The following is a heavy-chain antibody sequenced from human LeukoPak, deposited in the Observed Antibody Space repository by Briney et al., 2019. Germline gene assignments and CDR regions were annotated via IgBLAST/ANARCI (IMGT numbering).Heavy chain of an antibody. Sequence: PGGSLRLSCAASGFTFSSYNMNWVRQAPGKGLEWISYISNSRTTIYYADSVKGRFTISRDNAKSSLYLQMNSLRAEDTAVYYCARGFYPDRTMIVVVVDYWGQGSLVTVSS. J-gene: IGHJ4*02. V-gene: IGHV3-48*01. CDR2: ISNSRTTI. CDR3: ARGFYPDRTMIVVVVDY. D-gene: IGHD3-22*01. CDR1: GFTFSSYN.